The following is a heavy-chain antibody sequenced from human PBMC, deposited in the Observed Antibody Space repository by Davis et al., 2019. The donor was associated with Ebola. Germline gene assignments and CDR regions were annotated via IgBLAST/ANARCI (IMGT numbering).Heavy chain of an antibody. CDR2: ISGSGGST. V-gene: IGHV3-23*01. D-gene: IGHD3-10*01. J-gene: IGHJ4*02. CDR3: ARSITMVRPRGGFDY. Sequence: PGGSLRLSCAASGFTFSSYAMSWVRQAPGKGLEWVSAISGSGGSTYYADSVKGRFTISRDNSKNTLYLQMNSLRAEDTAVYYCARSITMVRPRGGFDYWGQGTLVTVSS. CDR1: GFTFSSYA.